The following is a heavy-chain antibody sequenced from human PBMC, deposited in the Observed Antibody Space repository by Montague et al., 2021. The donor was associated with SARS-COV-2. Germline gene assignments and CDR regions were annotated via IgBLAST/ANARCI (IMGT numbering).Heavy chain of an antibody. CDR3: AKGQKIKWLVLHSAPDWFDP. J-gene: IGHJ5*02. CDR2: ISWSSNSI. CDR1: GFTFDDYA. Sequence: SLRLSCAASGFTFDDYAMHWVRQAPGKALEWVSGISWSSNSIGYGDSVKGRFTISRDNAKNSLYLQMNSLRAEDTGLYYCAKGQKIKWLVLHSAPDWFDPWGQGTLVTVSS. V-gene: IGHV3-9*01. D-gene: IGHD6-19*01.